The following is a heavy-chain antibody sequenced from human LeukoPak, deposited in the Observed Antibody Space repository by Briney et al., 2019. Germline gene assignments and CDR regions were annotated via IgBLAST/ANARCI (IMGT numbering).Heavy chain of an antibody. D-gene: IGHD3-10*01. J-gene: IGHJ5*02. CDR3: AKDGPLLWFGPTDA. Sequence: GGSLRLSCAASGFTFSTYGMSWVRQAPGKGLEWVAAVSSTGSGTYYPDSLKGRFIISRDNSQNTVFLQMNSLRPEDTAFYFCAKDGPLLWFGPTDAWGQGILVTVSS. V-gene: IGHV3-23*01. CDR1: GFTFSTYG. CDR2: VSSTGSGT.